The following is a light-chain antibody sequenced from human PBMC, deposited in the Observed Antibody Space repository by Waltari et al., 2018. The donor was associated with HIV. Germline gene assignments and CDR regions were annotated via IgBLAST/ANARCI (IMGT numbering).Light chain of an antibody. CDR3: QQLNSYAIT. Sequence: AIRMTQSPSSFSASTGDRVSFTCRASQSISSYLAWYQQKPGKAPKLLIYGASTLQSAVPSRFSGSGSGTEFTLTISSLQPEDFATYYCQQLNSYAITFGQGTRLEIK. J-gene: IGKJ5*01. CDR2: GAS. V-gene: IGKV1-8*01. CDR1: QSISSY.